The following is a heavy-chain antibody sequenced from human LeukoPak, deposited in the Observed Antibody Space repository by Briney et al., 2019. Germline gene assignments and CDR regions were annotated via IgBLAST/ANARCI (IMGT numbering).Heavy chain of an antibody. V-gene: IGHV1-2*02. Sequence: ASVKVSCKASGYTFTGYYMHWVRQAPGQGLEWMGWINPNSGGTNYAQKFQGRVTMTRDTSISTAYMELSRLRSDDTAVYYCARDTDSSGYIDYWGQGTLVTVSS. CDR2: INPNSGGT. CDR3: ARDTDSSGYIDY. D-gene: IGHD3-22*01. CDR1: GYTFTGYY. J-gene: IGHJ4*02.